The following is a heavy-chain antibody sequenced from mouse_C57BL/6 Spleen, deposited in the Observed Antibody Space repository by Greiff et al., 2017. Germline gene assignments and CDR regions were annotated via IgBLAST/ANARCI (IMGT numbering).Heavy chain of an antibody. J-gene: IGHJ4*01. CDR3: ARKGSTMVSYAMDY. Sequence: QVQLQQSGAELARPGASVKLSCKASGYTFTSYGISWVKQRTGQGLEWIGEIYPRRGNTYYNEKFKGKATLTADKSSSTAYMELRSLTSEDSAVYFCARKGSTMVSYAMDYWGQGTSVTVSS. CDR2: IYPRRGNT. D-gene: IGHD2-1*01. V-gene: IGHV1-81*01. CDR1: GYTFTSYG.